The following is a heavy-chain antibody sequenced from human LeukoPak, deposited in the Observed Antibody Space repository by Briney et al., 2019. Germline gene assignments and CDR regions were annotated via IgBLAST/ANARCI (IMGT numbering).Heavy chain of an antibody. CDR3: ARLVYYYGSGSYYDPYYFDY. CDR1: GYSFTSYW. V-gene: IGHV5-51*01. CDR2: IYPGDSDT. D-gene: IGHD3-10*01. J-gene: IGHJ4*02. Sequence: GESLKISSKGSGYSFTSYWIGWVRQMPGKGLEWMGIIYPGDSDTRYSPSFQGQVTISADKSISTAYLQWSSLKASDTAMYYCARLVYYYGSGSYYDPYYFDYWGQGTLVTVSS.